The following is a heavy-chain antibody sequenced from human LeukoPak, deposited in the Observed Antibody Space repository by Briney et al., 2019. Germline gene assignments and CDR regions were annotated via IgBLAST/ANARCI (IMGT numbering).Heavy chain of an antibody. J-gene: IGHJ3*02. CDR1: GGSISSYY. CDR2: IYYSGST. CDR3: ARVKEEYYDSSGYDAFDI. Sequence: SETLSLTCTVSGGSISSYYWSWIRQPPGKGLEWIGYIYYSGSTNYNPSLKSRVTISVDTSKNQFSLKLSSVTAADTAVYYCARVKEEYYDSSGYDAFDIWGQGTMVTVSS. D-gene: IGHD3-22*01. V-gene: IGHV4-59*01.